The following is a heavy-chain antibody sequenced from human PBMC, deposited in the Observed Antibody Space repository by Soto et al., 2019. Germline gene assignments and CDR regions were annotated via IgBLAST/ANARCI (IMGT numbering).Heavy chain of an antibody. V-gene: IGHV3-33*01. CDR2: IWYDGSNK. Sequence: GGSLRLSCAASGFTFSSYGMHWVRQAPGKGLEWVAVIWYDGSNKYYADSVKGRFTISRDNSKNTLYLQMNSLRAEDTAVYYCAREGPMVRRPYYYYGMDVWGQGTTVTVSS. D-gene: IGHD3-10*01. J-gene: IGHJ6*02. CDR3: AREGPMVRRPYYYYGMDV. CDR1: GFTFSSYG.